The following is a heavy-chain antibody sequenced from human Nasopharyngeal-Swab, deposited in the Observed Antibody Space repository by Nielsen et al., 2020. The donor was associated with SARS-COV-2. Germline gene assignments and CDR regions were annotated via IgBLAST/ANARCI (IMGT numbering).Heavy chain of an antibody. V-gene: IGHV4-59*01. D-gene: IGHD6-13*01. J-gene: IGHJ6*02. CDR1: GGSISSYY. Sequence: SETLSLTCTASGGSISSYYWSWIRQPPGKGLEWIGYIYYSGSTNYNPSLKSRVTISVDTSKNQFSLKLSSVTAADTAVYYCARDRQLGAGSSLLYYYYGMDVWGQGTTVTVSS. CDR2: IYYSGST. CDR3: ARDRQLGAGSSLLYYYYGMDV.